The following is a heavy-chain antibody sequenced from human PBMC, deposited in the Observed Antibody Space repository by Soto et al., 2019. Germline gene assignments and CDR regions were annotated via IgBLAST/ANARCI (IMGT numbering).Heavy chain of an antibody. CDR1: GYTFTTYI. CDR3: ARDHYGSGTYFYYFEY. Sequence: QVQLVQSGAEVKKPGASVKVSCKASGYTFTTYIIHWVRQAPGQRLEWMGWINAGNGNTKYLQKFQGRVTISRDTSANIAYRELSSLRSEDTAVYYCARDHYGSGTYFYYFEYWGQGTLVTVSP. D-gene: IGHD3-10*01. V-gene: IGHV1-3*01. J-gene: IGHJ4*02. CDR2: INAGNGNT.